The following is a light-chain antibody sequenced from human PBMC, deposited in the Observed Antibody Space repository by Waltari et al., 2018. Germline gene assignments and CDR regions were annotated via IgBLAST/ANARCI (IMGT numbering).Light chain of an antibody. CDR1: QSISNW. J-gene: IGKJ2*01. Sequence: DIQMTQSPSTLSASVGDRVTITCRASQSISNWLAWYQQKPGTAPNLLIYKASTLGRGVRSRCSGSGYGTGFTLTISGLQPDDLGTYYCQQYNTYSAFGQGTKLEIK. CDR2: KAS. CDR3: QQYNTYSA. V-gene: IGKV1-5*03.